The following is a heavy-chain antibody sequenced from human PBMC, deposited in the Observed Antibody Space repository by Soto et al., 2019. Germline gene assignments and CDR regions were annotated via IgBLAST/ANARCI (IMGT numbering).Heavy chain of an antibody. CDR1: GFTFTTYA. Sequence: GGSLRLSCAASGFTFTTYAMHWVRQAPGRGPEWVSVISYDGYNKYYADSVRGRFTISRDNSKNTLYLQMNSLRAEDTAVFYCARDRRDQLPPYYYYYGMDVWGQGTTVTVSS. CDR2: ISYDGYNK. CDR3: ARDRRDQLPPYYYYYGMDV. J-gene: IGHJ6*02. D-gene: IGHD2-2*01. V-gene: IGHV3-30-3*01.